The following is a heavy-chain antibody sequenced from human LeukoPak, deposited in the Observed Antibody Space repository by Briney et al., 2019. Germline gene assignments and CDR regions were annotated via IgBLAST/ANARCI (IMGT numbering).Heavy chain of an antibody. J-gene: IGHJ4*02. CDR1: GFTFSSYS. V-gene: IGHV3-72*01. D-gene: IGHD6-13*01. CDR2: TRNKANSYTT. CDR3: ARVGIGNLNFDH. Sequence: GGSLRLSCAASGFTFSSYSMNWVRQAPGKGLEWVGRTRNKANSYTTDYAASVKGRFTISRDDSKNSLYLQMNSLKTEDTAVYYCARVGIGNLNFDHWGQGTLVTVSS.